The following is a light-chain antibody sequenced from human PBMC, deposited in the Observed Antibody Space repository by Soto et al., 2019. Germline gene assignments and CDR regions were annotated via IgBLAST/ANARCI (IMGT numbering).Light chain of an antibody. CDR3: QQYHNLWK. J-gene: IGKJ1*01. Sequence: DIQMTQSPSTLSASVGDRVTITCRASQTISSWLAWYQQKPGKAPKLLIYKASSLESGVPSRFSGSGSGTEFTLTISSLQPDDFATYYCQQYHNLWKCGQGTKVDIK. CDR1: QTISSW. CDR2: KAS. V-gene: IGKV1-5*03.